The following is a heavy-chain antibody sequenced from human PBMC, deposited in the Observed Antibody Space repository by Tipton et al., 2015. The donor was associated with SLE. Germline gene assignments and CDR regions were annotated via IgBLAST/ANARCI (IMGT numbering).Heavy chain of an antibody. CDR2: ISSDGGST. V-gene: IGHV3-64*02. CDR3: ARTGMDSFDY. J-gene: IGHJ4*02. D-gene: IGHD5-18*01. Sequence: SLRLSCAASGFTFSSYAMNWVRQAPGKGLEYVSGISSDGGSTYYADSVKGRFTISRDNSKNTLYLQMGSLRAEDMAVYYCARTGMDSFDYWGQGTLVTVSS. CDR1: GFTFSSYA.